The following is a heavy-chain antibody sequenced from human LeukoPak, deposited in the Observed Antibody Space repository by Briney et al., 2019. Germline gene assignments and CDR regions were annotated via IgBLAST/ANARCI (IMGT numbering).Heavy chain of an antibody. Sequence: GSPVKVSCKAYGYTFTGYGISWVRQAPGQGLEWMGWISDYNGHRNFAQKLQDRVTMTTDTSTNTAYMELRSLISDDTAFYYCARDRYGTGSYDYWGQGTLVAVSS. CDR2: ISDYNGHR. D-gene: IGHD3-10*01. CDR1: GYTFTGYG. J-gene: IGHJ4*02. V-gene: IGHV1-18*01. CDR3: ARDRYGTGSYDY.